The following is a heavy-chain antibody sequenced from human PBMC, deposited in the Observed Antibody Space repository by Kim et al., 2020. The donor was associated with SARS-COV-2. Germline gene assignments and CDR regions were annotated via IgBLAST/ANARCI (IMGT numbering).Heavy chain of an antibody. CDR1: GYTFTSYA. V-gene: IGHV7-4-1*02. Sequence: ASVKVSCKASGYTFTSYAMNWARQAPGQGLEWMGWINTNTGNPTYAQGFTGRFVFSLDTSVSTAYLQISSLKAEDTAVYYCARDFLDYYDSSGYYYEFDYWGQGTLVTVSS. CDR3: ARDFLDYYDSSGYYYEFDY. J-gene: IGHJ4*02. CDR2: INTNTGNP. D-gene: IGHD3-22*01.